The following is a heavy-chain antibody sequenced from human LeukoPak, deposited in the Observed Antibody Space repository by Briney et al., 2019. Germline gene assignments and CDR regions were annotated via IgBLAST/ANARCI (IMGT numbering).Heavy chain of an antibody. CDR1: GGSFSGFY. J-gene: IGHJ4*02. Sequence: SETLSLTCAVYGGSFSGFYLGWIRPPPGKGLGWVGEINHSGSTNYNPSLKSRVTISVDTSKNQFSLKLSSVTAADTAVYYCARDVSSPKYSSSPLDYWGQGTLVTVSS. V-gene: IGHV4-34*01. CDR2: INHSGST. CDR3: ARDVSSPKYSSSPLDY. D-gene: IGHD6-13*01.